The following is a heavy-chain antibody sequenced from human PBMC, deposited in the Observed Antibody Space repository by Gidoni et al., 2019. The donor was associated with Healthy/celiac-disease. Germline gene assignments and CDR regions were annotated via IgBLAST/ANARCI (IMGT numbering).Heavy chain of an antibody. D-gene: IGHD3-16*01. CDR2: IYCDDDK. CDR1: GFSLRTSGVG. CDR3: EHSDTFHSGGDAFDI. J-gene: IGHJ3*02. Sequence: QITLQASDPTLVKPTQTLTLAYTFSGFSLRTSGVGVGWIRQPPGKALAWLALIYCDDDKRYSPSLKSSITITKDNYKNQVVITMTNMDPVDTATYYGEHSDTFHSGGDAFDIWGQGTMVTVSS. V-gene: IGHV2-5*02.